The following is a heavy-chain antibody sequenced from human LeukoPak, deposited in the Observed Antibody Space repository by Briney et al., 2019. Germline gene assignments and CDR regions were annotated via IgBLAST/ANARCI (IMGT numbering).Heavy chain of an antibody. D-gene: IGHD2-2*01. V-gene: IGHV3-30-3*01. Sequence: GRSLRLSCAASGFTFSSYAMHWVRQAPGKGLEWVAVISYDGSNKYYADSVKGRFTISRDNSKNTLYLQMNSLRAEDTAVYYCAKVVVVPAAQSTPEFDYWGQGTLVTVSS. CDR1: GFTFSSYA. J-gene: IGHJ4*02. CDR3: AKVVVVPAAQSTPEFDY. CDR2: ISYDGSNK.